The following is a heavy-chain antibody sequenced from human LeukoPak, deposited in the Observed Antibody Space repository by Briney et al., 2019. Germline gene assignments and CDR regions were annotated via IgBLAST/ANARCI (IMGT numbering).Heavy chain of an antibody. CDR3: TGEDY. CDR2: IHPDNGGT. J-gene: IGHJ4*02. CDR1: GYTFTGFY. Sequence: ASVKVSCKASGYTFTGFYLHWVRQAPGQGLEWMGWIHPDNGGTNYAQTFQGRVTMTRDTSISTAYMELSRLRSDDSAVYYCTGEDYWGQGTLVTVSS. V-gene: IGHV1-2*02.